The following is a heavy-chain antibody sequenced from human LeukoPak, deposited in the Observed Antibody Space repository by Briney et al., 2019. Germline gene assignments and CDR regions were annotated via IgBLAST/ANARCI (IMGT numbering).Heavy chain of an antibody. CDR1: GFTFSSYA. V-gene: IGHV3-23*01. CDR2: VSGSGGST. Sequence: GGSLRLSCAASGFTFSSYAMSWVRQAPGKGLEWVSSVSGSGGSTYYADSVKGRFTISRDNSKSTLFLQMNSLRAEDTAVYYCAKSSYYDSSGYYREYYFDYWGQGTLVTVSS. CDR3: AKSSYYDSSGYYREYYFDY. J-gene: IGHJ4*02. D-gene: IGHD3-22*01.